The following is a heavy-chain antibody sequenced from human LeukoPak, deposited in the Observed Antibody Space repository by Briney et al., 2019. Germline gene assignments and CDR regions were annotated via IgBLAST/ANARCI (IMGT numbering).Heavy chain of an antibody. CDR3: ARDRQLIGYCSGGSCGYYFDY. V-gene: IGHV3-48*01. J-gene: IGHJ4*02. CDR1: GFTFSSYS. CDR2: ISSSSSTI. Sequence: PGGSLRLSCAASGFTFSSYSMNWVRQAPGKGLEWVSYISSSSSTIYYADSVKGRSTISRDNAKNSLYLQMNSLRAEDTAVYYCARDRQLIGYCSGGSCGYYFDYWGQGTLVTVSS. D-gene: IGHD2-15*01.